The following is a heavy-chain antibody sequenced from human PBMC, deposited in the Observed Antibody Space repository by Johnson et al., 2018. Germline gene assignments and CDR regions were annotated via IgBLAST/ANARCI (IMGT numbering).Heavy chain of an antibody. V-gene: IGHV3-33*01. CDR3: ALGYYYDSSGYYPPVDAFDI. CDR2: MWYDGSNK. CDR1: GFTFSSYG. D-gene: IGHD3-22*01. Sequence: VRLVECGGGVVQPGRSLRLSCAASGFTFSSYGMHWVRQAPGKGLEWVAVMWYDGSNKYYADSVKGRFTISRDNSKNTLYLQKNSLRAENTAVYYCALGYYYDSSGYYPPVDAFDIWGQGTMVTVSS. J-gene: IGHJ3*02.